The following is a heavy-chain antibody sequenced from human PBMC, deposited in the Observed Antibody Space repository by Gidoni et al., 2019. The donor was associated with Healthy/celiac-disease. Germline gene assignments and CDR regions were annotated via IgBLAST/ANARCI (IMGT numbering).Heavy chain of an antibody. V-gene: IGHV3-48*02. J-gene: IGHJ4*02. CDR3: ARDPAYCGGDCYPFDY. CDR1: GFTLSSYS. CDR2: ISSSSSTI. D-gene: IGHD2-21*02. Sequence: EVQLVESGGGLLQPGGSLRLSCAASGFTLSSYSMNWVRQAPGKGLDWVSYISSSSSTIYYADSVKGRFTISRDNAKNSLYLQMNSLRDEDTAVYYGARDPAYCGGDCYPFDYWGQGTLVTVSA.